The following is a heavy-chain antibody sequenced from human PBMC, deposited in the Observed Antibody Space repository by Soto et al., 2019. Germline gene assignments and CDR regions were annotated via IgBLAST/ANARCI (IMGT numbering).Heavy chain of an antibody. J-gene: IGHJ5*02. CDR3: ARVSFGATVTSNWFDP. V-gene: IGHV4-4*02. CDR1: VGSISISNW. Sequence: SETLYVICAFSVGSISISNWWSCFRQPPVKGLEWIGEIYHSGSTNYNPSLKSRVTISVDKSKSQFSLKLSSVTAADTAVYYCARVSFGATVTSNWFDPWAQGTLVTVSS. D-gene: IGHD4-17*01. CDR2: IYHSGST.